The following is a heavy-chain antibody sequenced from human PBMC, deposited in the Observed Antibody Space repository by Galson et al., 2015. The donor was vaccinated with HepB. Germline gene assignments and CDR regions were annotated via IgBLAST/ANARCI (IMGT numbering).Heavy chain of an antibody. Sequence: SLRLSCAASGMTFSSYEMNWVRQAPGKGLEWVSYISSSSSAIYYADSVKGRFTISRDNAKDSLYLQMNSLRAEDTAAYYCAREGYGDYIRGRNYYYMDVWGSATTFTFSS. D-gene: IGHD4-17*01. CDR3: AREGYGDYIRGRNYYYMDV. CDR2: ISSSSSAI. J-gene: IGHJ6*03. V-gene: IGHV3-48*03. CDR1: GMTFSSYE.